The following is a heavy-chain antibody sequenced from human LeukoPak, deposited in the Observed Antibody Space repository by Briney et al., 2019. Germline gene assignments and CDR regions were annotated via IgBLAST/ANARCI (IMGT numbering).Heavy chain of an antibody. D-gene: IGHD6-19*01. Sequence: GGSLRLSCAASGFTFGDFAMHCVRQTPGKGLEWVSLKNGDGGSTYYADSVKGRFTISRDNSKNSLYLQMNSLRNEDTALYYCAKGKYSSGWFPFDSWGQGTPVTVSS. V-gene: IGHV3-43*02. CDR3: AKGKYSSGWFPFDS. J-gene: IGHJ4*02. CDR1: GFTFGDFA. CDR2: KNGDGGST.